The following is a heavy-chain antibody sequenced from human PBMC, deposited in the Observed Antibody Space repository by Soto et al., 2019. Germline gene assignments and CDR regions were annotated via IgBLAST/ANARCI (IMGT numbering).Heavy chain of an antibody. J-gene: IGHJ6*02. D-gene: IGHD6-6*01. Sequence: PGGSLRLSCAASGFTFSSYAMHWVRQAPGKGLEWVAVISYDGSNKYYADSVKGRFTISRDNSKNTLYPQMNSLRAEDTAVYYCARDLAARNRNYYYYYGMDVWGQGTTVTVSS. CDR3: ARDLAARNRNYYYYYGMDV. CDR1: GFTFSSYA. V-gene: IGHV3-30-3*01. CDR2: ISYDGSNK.